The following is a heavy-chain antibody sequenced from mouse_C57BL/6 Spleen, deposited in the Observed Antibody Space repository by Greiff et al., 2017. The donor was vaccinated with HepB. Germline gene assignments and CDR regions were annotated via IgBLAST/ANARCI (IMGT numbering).Heavy chain of an antibody. CDR2: ISYDGSN. CDR1: GYSITSGYY. D-gene: IGHD4-1*01. CDR3: ARELGYYYAMDY. J-gene: IGHJ4*01. Sequence: EVQRVESGPGLVKPSQSLSLTCSVTGYSITSGYYWNWIRQFPGNKLEWMGYISYDGSNNYNPSLKNRISITRDTSKNQFFLKLNSVTTEDTATYYCARELGYYYAMDYWGQGTSVTVSS. V-gene: IGHV3-6*01.